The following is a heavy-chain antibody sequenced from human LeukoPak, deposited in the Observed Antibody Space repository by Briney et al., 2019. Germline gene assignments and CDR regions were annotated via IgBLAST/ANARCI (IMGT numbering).Heavy chain of an antibody. D-gene: IGHD6-13*01. CDR2: IYYSGST. CDR3: ARGGSSSWSSYYYYMDV. Sequence: SETLSLTCTVSGGSISSYYWSWIRQPPGKGLEWIGYIYYSGSTNYNPSLKSRVTISVDTSKNQLSLKLSSVTAADTAVYYCARGGSSSWSSYYYYMDVWGKGTTVTVSS. V-gene: IGHV4-59*01. CDR1: GGSISSYY. J-gene: IGHJ6*03.